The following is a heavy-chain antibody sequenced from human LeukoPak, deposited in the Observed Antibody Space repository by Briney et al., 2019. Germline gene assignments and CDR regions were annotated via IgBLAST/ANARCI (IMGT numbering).Heavy chain of an antibody. Sequence: SETLSLTCTVSGGSISNYYWNWIRQPAGKGLEWIGRIDTSWSTNYNPSLKSRVTMSVDTSKNQFSLKVTSVSAADTAVYYCARVRGSATNYRLCGFDIWGQGTVVTVSS. V-gene: IGHV4-4*07. CDR3: ARVRGSATNYRLCGFDI. CDR1: GGSISNYY. J-gene: IGHJ3*02. CDR2: IDTSWST. D-gene: IGHD3-10*01.